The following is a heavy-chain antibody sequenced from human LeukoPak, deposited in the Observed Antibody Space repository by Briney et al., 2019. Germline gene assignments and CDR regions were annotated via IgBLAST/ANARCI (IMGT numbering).Heavy chain of an antibody. J-gene: IGHJ6*02. CDR2: IYYIGST. CDR3: ARGLEDIVVVPAGYGMDV. D-gene: IGHD2-2*01. CDR1: GGSISSGDDY. V-gene: IGHV4-30-4*01. Sequence: SETLSLTCTVSGGSISSGDDYWRWSRQPGGRGREWIEYIYYIGSTYYNPSLKSRVPISVDTSTNQFSLKLSSVTAADTAVYYCARGLEDIVVVPAGYGMDVWGQGTTVTVSS.